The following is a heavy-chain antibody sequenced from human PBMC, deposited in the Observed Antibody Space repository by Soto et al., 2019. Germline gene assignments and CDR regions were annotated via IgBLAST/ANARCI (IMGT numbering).Heavy chain of an antibody. CDR2: ISYDGSNK. D-gene: IGHD4-17*01. Sequence: GGSLRLSCAASGFTFSSYGMHWVRQAPGKGLEWVAVISYDGSNKYYADSVKGRFTISRDNSKNTLYLQMNSLRAEDTAVYYCAKGSVGDYGDLDYFDYWGQGTLVTVSS. V-gene: IGHV3-30*18. CDR1: GFTFSSYG. J-gene: IGHJ4*02. CDR3: AKGSVGDYGDLDYFDY.